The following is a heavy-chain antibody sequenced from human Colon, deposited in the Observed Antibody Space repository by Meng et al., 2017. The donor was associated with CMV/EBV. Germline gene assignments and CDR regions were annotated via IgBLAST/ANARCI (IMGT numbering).Heavy chain of an antibody. CDR3: VRDRRLYFLMGEYFLDH. V-gene: IGHV1-18*01. D-gene: IGHD2/OR15-2a*01. CDR2: IGDEIGNT. Sequence: ASVKVSCKTSGYTFTTFGISWVRQAPGQGLEWIGWIGDEIGNTNYAEKFQGRVTLTTDTSTTTVYLDLRTLRSDDTAVYYCVRDRRLYFLMGEYFLDHWGQGTLVTVSS. CDR1: GYTFTTFG. J-gene: IGHJ4*02.